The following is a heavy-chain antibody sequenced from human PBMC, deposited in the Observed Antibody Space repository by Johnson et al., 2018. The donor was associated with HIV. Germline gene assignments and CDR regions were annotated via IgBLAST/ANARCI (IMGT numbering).Heavy chain of an antibody. CDR1: GFTFRSYA. J-gene: IGHJ3*02. CDR2: ITYDGRNK. V-gene: IGHV3-30*04. CDR3: AREYEAFDI. Sequence: VQLVESGGGVMQPGKSLRLSCEASGFTFRSYAMHWVRQAPGKGLEWVAVITYDGRNKYYADSVKGRFTISRDNAKNSLYLQMNSLRAEDTAVYYCAREYEAFDIWGQGTMVTVSS.